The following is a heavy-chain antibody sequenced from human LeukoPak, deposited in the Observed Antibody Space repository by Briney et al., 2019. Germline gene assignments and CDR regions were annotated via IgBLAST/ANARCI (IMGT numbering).Heavy chain of an antibody. CDR3: ARVAARPHYYYMDV. CDR2: ISHSSSPT. CDR1: GFTFSTYS. J-gene: IGHJ6*03. V-gene: IGHV3-48*02. Sequence: HPGGSLRLSCSASGFTFSTYSLTWVRQAPGKGPEWVSYISHSSSPTYYTYSVKGRFTISRDNAKNSLYLQMNSLRDEDTAVYYCARVAARPHYYYMDVWGKGTTVIVSS. D-gene: IGHD6-6*01.